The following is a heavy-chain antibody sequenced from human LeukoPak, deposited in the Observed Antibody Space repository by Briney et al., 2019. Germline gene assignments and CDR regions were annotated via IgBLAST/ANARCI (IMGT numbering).Heavy chain of an antibody. J-gene: IGHJ4*02. D-gene: IGHD5-18*01. CDR2: ISASGDST. Sequence: PGGSLRLSCAASGFTSGSFAMSWVRQAPGKRLEWVSAISASGDSTDYAGSVRGGFTTSRDNSRNMVYLQMNTLGVEDTAVYYCAKGYYTYGNGYFDRWGQGTLVIVSS. V-gene: IGHV3-23*01. CDR1: GFTSGSFA. CDR3: AKGYYTYGNGYFDR.